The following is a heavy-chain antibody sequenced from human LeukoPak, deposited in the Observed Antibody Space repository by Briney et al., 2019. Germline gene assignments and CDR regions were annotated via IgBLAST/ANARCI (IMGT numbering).Heavy chain of an antibody. CDR3: AKGGSSWSRFDY. CDR2: ISGSGGST. D-gene: IGHD6-13*01. V-gene: IGHV3-23*01. Sequence: GGSLRLSCAASGFTFSSYSMNWVRQAPGKGLEWVSVISGSGGSTYDADSVKGRFTISRDNSKNMLYLQMNSLRAEDTAVYYCAKGGSSWSRFDYWGQGTLVTVSS. J-gene: IGHJ4*02. CDR1: GFTFSSYS.